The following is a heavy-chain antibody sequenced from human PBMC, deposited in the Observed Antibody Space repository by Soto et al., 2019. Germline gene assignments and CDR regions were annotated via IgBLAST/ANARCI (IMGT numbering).Heavy chain of an antibody. J-gene: IGHJ1*01. Sequence: PGGSLRLSCAASGFTFSTYAMGWVRQAPGKGLEWVSAISGGGGSTYYADSVKGRFTISRDNSKNTLYLQMNSLRAEDTAVYYCAKESASNSGYFQHWGPGTLVTVSS. CDR3: AKESASNSGYFQH. D-gene: IGHD1-1*01. CDR1: GFTFSTYA. V-gene: IGHV3-23*01. CDR2: ISGGGGST.